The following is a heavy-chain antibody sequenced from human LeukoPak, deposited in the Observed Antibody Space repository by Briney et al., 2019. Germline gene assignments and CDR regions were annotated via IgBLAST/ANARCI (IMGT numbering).Heavy chain of an antibody. CDR1: GYTFTSYD. CDR3: ARLPQAQYYYGSRDAFDI. J-gene: IGHJ3*02. D-gene: IGHD3-22*01. CDR2: MNPNSGNT. Sequence: ASVKVSCKASGYTFTSYDINWVRQATGQVLEWMGWMNPNSGNTGYAQKFQGRVTMTRNTSISTAYMELSSLRSEDTAVYYCARLPQAQYYYGSRDAFDIWGQGTMVTVSS. V-gene: IGHV1-8*01.